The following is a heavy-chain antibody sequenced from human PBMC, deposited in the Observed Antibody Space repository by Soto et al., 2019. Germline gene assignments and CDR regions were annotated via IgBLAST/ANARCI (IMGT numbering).Heavy chain of an antibody. D-gene: IGHD3-22*01. J-gene: IGHJ4*02. CDR1: GFSFNNNS. CDR3: ARDYYYDSSGYYAGFAY. V-gene: IGHV3-30*03. CDR2: ILYDGSNK. Sequence: GGSLRLSCAASGFSFNNNSMHWVRQAPGKGLEWVAVILYDGSNKYYAESVKGRFTISRDNSKNTLYLEMNSLRAEDTAVYYCARDYYYDSSGYYAGFAYWGQGTLVNVSS.